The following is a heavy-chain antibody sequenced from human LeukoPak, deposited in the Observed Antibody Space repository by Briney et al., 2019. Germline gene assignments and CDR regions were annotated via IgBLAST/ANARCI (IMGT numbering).Heavy chain of an antibody. CDR2: INPKNGGT. CDR3: ATKKTPLYCGGDCYSGLGWFDP. D-gene: IGHD2-21*02. CDR1: GYTFTGYH. V-gene: IGHV1-2*02. Sequence: ASVKVSCKASGYTFTGYHIHWVRQAPGQGVEWMGWINPKNGGTRFAQKFQGRVTMTRDTSISTAYMELNSLRSDDTAVYYCATKKTPLYCGGDCYSGLGWFDPWGQGTLITVSS. J-gene: IGHJ5*02.